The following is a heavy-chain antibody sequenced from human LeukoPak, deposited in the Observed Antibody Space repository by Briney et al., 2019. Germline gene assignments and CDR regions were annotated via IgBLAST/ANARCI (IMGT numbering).Heavy chain of an antibody. J-gene: IGHJ6*03. CDR1: GYTFTSYV. CDR3: ARRIAARPRYYYMDV. D-gene: IGHD6-6*01. Sequence: ASVKVSCKASGYTFTSYVINWVRQATGRGLEWMGWMNPNSGNTGYAQKFQGRVTITGNTSISTAYMELSSLRSEDTAVYYCARRIAARPRYYYMDVWGKGTTVTVSS. V-gene: IGHV1-8*03. CDR2: MNPNSGNT.